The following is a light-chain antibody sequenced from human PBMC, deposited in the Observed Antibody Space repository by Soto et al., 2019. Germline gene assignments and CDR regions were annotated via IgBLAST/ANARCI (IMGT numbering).Light chain of an antibody. CDR3: QQTSSRPYT. CDR1: QSINTY. V-gene: IGKV1-39*01. Sequence: DILMTQSPSSLSASVGDRVTITCRASQSINTYLNWYQQRPGQAPRLLIYVASSLQSGDPSRFSGSGSGTYFTLTISSLQREDFATYFCQQTSSRPYTFGGGPKLDIK. J-gene: IGKJ2*01. CDR2: VAS.